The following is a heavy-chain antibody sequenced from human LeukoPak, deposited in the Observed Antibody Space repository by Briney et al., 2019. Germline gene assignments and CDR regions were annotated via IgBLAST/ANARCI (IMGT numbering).Heavy chain of an antibody. J-gene: IGHJ5*02. Sequence: PGGSLRLFCAASGFPFPDYYMIWVRQAPGKGLEWVSYISSSSSDTNHADSVKGRFTTSRDNARNSLYLQMNSLRAEDTAVYYCARLGYCSGGSCYSGWFDPWGQGTLVTVSS. CDR3: ARLGYCSGGSCYSGWFDP. D-gene: IGHD2-15*01. V-gene: IGHV3-11*03. CDR2: ISSSSSDT. CDR1: GFPFPDYY.